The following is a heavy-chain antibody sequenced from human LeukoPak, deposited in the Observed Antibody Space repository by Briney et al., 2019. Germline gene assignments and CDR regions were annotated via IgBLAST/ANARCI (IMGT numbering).Heavy chain of an antibody. D-gene: IGHD3-22*01. CDR2: ISYDGSNK. J-gene: IGHJ4*02. CDR3: ARDLYRIVVVPHYFDY. CDR1: GFTFSSYA. Sequence: PGGSLRLSCAASGFTFSSYAMHWVRQAPGKGLEWVAVISYDGSNKYYADSVKGRFTISRDNAKNSLYLQMNSLRAEDKAVYYCARDLYRIVVVPHYFDYWGQGTLVTVSS. V-gene: IGHV3-30*04.